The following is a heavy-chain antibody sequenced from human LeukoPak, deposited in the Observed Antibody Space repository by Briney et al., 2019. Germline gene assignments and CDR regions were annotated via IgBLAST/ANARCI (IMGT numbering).Heavy chain of an antibody. CDR2: IFYNGTT. D-gene: IGHD5-18*01. V-gene: IGHV4-39*07. CDR1: GGSVSRSDSY. Sequence: SETLSLTCTVSGGSVSRSDSYWGWVRQPPGKGLEWIGSIFYNGTTYYNPSLKSRLTISVDTSKNEFSLRLSSVTAADTAVYYCARDRGGYTYSHDYWGQGTLVTVSS. J-gene: IGHJ4*02. CDR3: ARDRGGYTYSHDY.